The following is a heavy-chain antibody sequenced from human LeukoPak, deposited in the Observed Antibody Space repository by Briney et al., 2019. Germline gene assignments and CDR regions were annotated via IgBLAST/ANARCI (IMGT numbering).Heavy chain of an antibody. V-gene: IGHV3-23*01. CDR2: ISSSGGIT. D-gene: IGHD7-27*01. CDR1: GFTFSNYG. J-gene: IGHJ4*02. Sequence: GGSLRLSCAASGFTFSNYGIHGVREAPGKGLEWVSVISSSGGITYYADSVKGRFTISRDNSKNTLYLQMNSLRAEETAVYYCAKVLGGTGGYFDYCGQGTLVTVSS. CDR3: AKVLGGTGGYFDY.